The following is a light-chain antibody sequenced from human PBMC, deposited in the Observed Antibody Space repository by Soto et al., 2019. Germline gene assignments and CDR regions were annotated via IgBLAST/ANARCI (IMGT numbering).Light chain of an antibody. J-gene: IGLJ1*01. Sequence: QSVLTQPASVSGTPGQSITISCTGTSGDIGSYNRVSWYQQHPGKAPKLIIYEVTDRPSGVSNRFSGSKSGNTASLTISGLQAEDESEYYCSSYTNSNTRACVFGTGTKVTVL. CDR3: SSYTNSNTRACV. CDR1: SGDIGSYNR. V-gene: IGLV2-14*01. CDR2: EVT.